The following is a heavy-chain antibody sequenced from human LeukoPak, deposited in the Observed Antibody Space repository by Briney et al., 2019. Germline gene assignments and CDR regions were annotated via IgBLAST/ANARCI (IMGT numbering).Heavy chain of an antibody. CDR3: ARGGGYSYGPTKYYYYYMDV. J-gene: IGHJ6*03. CDR1: GYTFTSYD. D-gene: IGHD5-18*01. V-gene: IGHV1-8*01. CDR2: MNPNSGNA. Sequence: ASVKVSCKASGYTFTSYDINWVRQATGQGLEWMGWMNPNSGNAGYAQKFQGRVTMTRNTSISTAYMELSSLRSEDTAVYYCARGGGYSYGPTKYYYYYMDVWGKGTTVTVSS.